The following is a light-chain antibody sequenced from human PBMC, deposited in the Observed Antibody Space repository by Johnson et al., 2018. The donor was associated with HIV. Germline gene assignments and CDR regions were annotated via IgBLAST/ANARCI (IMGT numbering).Light chain of an antibody. Sequence: QFVLTQPPSVSAAPGQKVTISCSGSSSDMGNYAVSWYQQLPGTAPKLLIYENNKRPSGIPDRFSGSKSGTSATLGITGIQTGDEADYYCGRWDSSLSAYVFGTGTKVTVL. V-gene: IGLV1-51*02. CDR3: GRWDSSLSAYV. CDR2: ENN. CDR1: SSDMGNYA. J-gene: IGLJ1*01.